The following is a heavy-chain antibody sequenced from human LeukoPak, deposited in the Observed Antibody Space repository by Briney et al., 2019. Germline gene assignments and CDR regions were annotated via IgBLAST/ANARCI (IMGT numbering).Heavy chain of an antibody. CDR3: ARDLRYSSSAWYFDL. V-gene: IGHV4-31*03. D-gene: IGHD6-6*01. CDR2: IYYSGST. CDR1: GGSISSGGYY. J-gene: IGHJ2*01. Sequence: PSQTLSLTCTVSGGSISSGGYYWSWIRQHPWKGLEWIGYIYYSGSTYYNPSLKSRVTISVDTSKNQFSLKLSSVTAADTAVYYCARDLRYSSSAWYFDLWGRGTLVTVSS.